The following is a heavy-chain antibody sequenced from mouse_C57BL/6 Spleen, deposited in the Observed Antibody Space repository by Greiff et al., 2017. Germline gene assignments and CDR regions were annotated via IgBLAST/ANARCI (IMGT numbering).Heavy chain of an antibody. D-gene: IGHD2-1*01. CDR2: IDPSDSYT. J-gene: IGHJ3*01. CDR1: GYTFTSYW. V-gene: IGHV1-69*01. CDR3: ARGGYYGNYAWFAY. Sequence: VKQSCKASGYTFTSYWMHWVKQRPGQGLEWIGEIDPSDSYTNYNQKFKGKSTLTVDKSSSTAYMQLSSLTSEDSAVYYCARGGYYGNYAWFAYWGQGTLVTVSA.